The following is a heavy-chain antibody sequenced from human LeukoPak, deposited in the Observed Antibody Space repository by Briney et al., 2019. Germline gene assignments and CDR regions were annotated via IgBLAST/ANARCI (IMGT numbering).Heavy chain of an antibody. D-gene: IGHD1-26*01. Sequence: SETLSLTCAVSGDSITSYYWSWIRQPPGKGLEWIGYIYHSGSTTYNPSLKSRVTISADTSKNQFSLKLSSVTAADTAVYYCARQTQGGWGGNDFWGQGTLVTVSS. V-gene: IGHV4-59*08. J-gene: IGHJ4*02. CDR2: IYHSGST. CDR3: ARQTQGGWGGNDF. CDR1: GDSITSYY.